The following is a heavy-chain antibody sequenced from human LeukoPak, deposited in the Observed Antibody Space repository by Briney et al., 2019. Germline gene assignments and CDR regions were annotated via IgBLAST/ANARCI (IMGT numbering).Heavy chain of an antibody. V-gene: IGHV1-2*02. Sequence: ASVRVSCKASGYTFTGYYMHWVRQAPGQGLEWMGWINPNSGGTNYAQKFQGRVTMTRDTSISTAYMELSRLRSDDTAVYYCARVRWLKQADYWGQGTLASVSS. D-gene: IGHD5-12*01. CDR1: GYTFTGYY. J-gene: IGHJ4*02. CDR3: ARVRWLKQADY. CDR2: INPNSGGT.